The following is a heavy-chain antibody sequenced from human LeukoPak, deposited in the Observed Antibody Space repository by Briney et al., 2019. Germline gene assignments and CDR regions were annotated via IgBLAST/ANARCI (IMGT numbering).Heavy chain of an antibody. V-gene: IGHV1-2*02. CDR2: INPNSGGT. CDR1: GYTFTGYY. D-gene: IGHD3-10*02. Sequence: EASVKVSCTASGYTFTGYYMHWVRQAPGQGLEWMGWINPNSGGTNYAQKFQGRVTMTRDTSISTAYMELSRLRSDDTAVYYCAMSTMFGEFASCFDYWGQGTLVTVSS. J-gene: IGHJ4*02. CDR3: AMSTMFGEFASCFDY.